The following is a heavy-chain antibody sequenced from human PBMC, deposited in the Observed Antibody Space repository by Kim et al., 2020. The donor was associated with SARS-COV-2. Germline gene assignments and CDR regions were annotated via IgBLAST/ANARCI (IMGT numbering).Heavy chain of an antibody. CDR3: ARTAGIAVAGTSYYYGMDV. CDR1: GYTFTGYY. J-gene: IGHJ6*02. V-gene: IGHV1-2*06. Sequence: ASVKVSCKASGYTFTGYYMHWVRQAPGQGLEWMGRINPNSGGTNYAQKFQGRVTMTRDTSISTAYMELSRLRSDDTAVYYCARTAGIAVAGTSYYYGMDVWGQGTTVTVSS. CDR2: INPNSGGT. D-gene: IGHD6-19*01.